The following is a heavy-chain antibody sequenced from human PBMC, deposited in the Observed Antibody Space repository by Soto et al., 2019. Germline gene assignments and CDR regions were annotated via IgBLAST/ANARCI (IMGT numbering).Heavy chain of an antibody. D-gene: IGHD6-13*01. V-gene: IGHV3-30*18. Sequence: GGSLRLSCAASGFTFSSYGMHWVRQAPGKGLEGVAVISYDGSNKYYADSVKGRFTISRDNSKNTLYLQMNSLRAEDTAVYYCAKDHEQLYFDYWGQGTLVTVSS. J-gene: IGHJ4*02. CDR3: AKDHEQLYFDY. CDR2: ISYDGSNK. CDR1: GFTFSSYG.